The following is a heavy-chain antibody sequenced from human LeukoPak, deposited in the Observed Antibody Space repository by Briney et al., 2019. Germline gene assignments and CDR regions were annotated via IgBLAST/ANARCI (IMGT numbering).Heavy chain of an antibody. J-gene: IGHJ4*02. CDR3: AKEDSSGWYVALRY. CDR1: GFTISTYA. CDR2: ISGSGGNT. V-gene: IGHV3-23*01. Sequence: GGSLRLSCAASGFTISTYAMNWVRQAPGKGLEWVSAISGSGGNTHYADSVKGRFTSSRDISKNTLYLQMNSLRAEDTAVYYCAKEDSSGWYVALRYWGQGTLVTVSS. D-gene: IGHD6-19*01.